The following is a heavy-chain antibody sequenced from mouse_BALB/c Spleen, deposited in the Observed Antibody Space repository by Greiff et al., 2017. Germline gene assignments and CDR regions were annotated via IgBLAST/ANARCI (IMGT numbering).Heavy chain of an antibody. CDR3: KRSGITTATWFAY. D-gene: IGHD1-2*01. Sequence: QVQLQQPGAELVKPGASVKMSCKASGYTFTSYWMHWVKQRPGQGLEWIGTIDPSDSYTRYNQKFKGKATLTVDTSSSTAYMQLSSLTSEDSAVYYCKRSGITTATWFAYWGQGTLVTVSA. CDR2: IDPSDSYT. J-gene: IGHJ3*01. V-gene: IGHV1S127*01. CDR1: GYTFTSYW.